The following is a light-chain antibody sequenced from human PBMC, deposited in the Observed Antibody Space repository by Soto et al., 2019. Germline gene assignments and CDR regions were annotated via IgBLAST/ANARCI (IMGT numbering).Light chain of an antibody. Sequence: QSVLTQPPSASGTPGQKVTISCSGSSSNIGSNFGYWYQQLPGTAPKLLIYSNNHRPSGVPDRFSGSKSGTSASLAISGLRSEHEADYYCAAWDDSLSGWVFGGGTKLTVL. CDR1: SSNIGSNF. J-gene: IGLJ3*02. V-gene: IGLV1-47*02. CDR2: SNN. CDR3: AAWDDSLSGWV.